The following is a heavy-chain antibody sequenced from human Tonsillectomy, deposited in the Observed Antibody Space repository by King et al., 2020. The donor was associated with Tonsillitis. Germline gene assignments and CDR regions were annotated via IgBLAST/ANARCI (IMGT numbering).Heavy chain of an antibody. CDR3: ARDLPYYDFWSGYPHDAFDI. CDR2: IYYSGST. CDR1: GGSISSSSYY. Sequence: QLQESGPGLVKPSETLSLTCTVSGGSISSSSYYWGGIRQPPGKGLEWIGSIYYSGSTYYNPSLKSRVTISVDTSKNQFSLKLSSVTAADTAVYYCARDLPYYDFWSGYPHDAFDIWGQGTMVTVSS. J-gene: IGHJ3*02. V-gene: IGHV4-39*07. D-gene: IGHD3-3*01.